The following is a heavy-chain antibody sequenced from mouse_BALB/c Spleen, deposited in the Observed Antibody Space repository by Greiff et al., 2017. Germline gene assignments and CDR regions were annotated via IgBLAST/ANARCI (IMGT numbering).Heavy chain of an antibody. CDR2: INPSNGRT. CDR3: ADGYYY. J-gene: IGHJ2*01. V-gene: IGHV1S81*02. Sequence: QVHVKQPGAELVKPGASVKLSCKASGYTFTSYWMHWVKQRPGQGLEWIGEINPSNGRTNYNEKFKSKATLTVDKSSSTAYMQLSSLTSEDSAVYYCADGYYYWGQGTTLTVSS. CDR1: GYTFTSYW. D-gene: IGHD2-3*01.